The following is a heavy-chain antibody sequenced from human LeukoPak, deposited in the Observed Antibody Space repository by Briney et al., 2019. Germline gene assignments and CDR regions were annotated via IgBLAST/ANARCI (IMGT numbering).Heavy chain of an antibody. D-gene: IGHD2-15*01. CDR2: ISAYNGNT. Sequence: ASVKVSCKASGYTFTSYGISWVRQAPGQGLEWMGWISAYNGNTNYAQKLQGRVTMTTGTSTSTAYMELRSLRSDDTAVYYCASGYCSGGSCYHLDYWGQGTLVTVSS. CDR3: ASGYCSGGSCYHLDY. J-gene: IGHJ4*02. V-gene: IGHV1-18*01. CDR1: GYTFTSYG.